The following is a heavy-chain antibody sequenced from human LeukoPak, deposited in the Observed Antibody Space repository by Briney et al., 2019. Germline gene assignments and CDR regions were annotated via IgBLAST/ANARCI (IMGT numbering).Heavy chain of an antibody. CDR3: ARHPEGYCSSASCYNNWYFDL. J-gene: IGHJ2*01. V-gene: IGHV4-34*01. D-gene: IGHD2-2*02. CDR1: GGSFSGYY. Sequence: SETLSLTCAVYGGSFSGYYWSWIRQPPGKGLEWIGEINHSGSTNYNPSLKSRVTISVDTSKNQFSLKLSSVTAADTAVYYCARHPEGYCSSASCYNNWYFDLWGRGTLVTVSS. CDR2: INHSGST.